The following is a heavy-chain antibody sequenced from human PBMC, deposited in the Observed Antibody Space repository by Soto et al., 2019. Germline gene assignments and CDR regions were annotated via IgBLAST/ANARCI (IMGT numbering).Heavy chain of an antibody. D-gene: IGHD3-9*01. Sequence: ASVKVSCKASGYTFTGYYMHWVRQAPGQGLEWMGWINPNSGSTKYAQKFQGRVTMTRDTSASTAYMELSRLGSDDTAVYYCARSSGVYDLLAWGQGTLVTVSS. CDR1: GYTFTGYY. J-gene: IGHJ5*02. CDR3: ARSSGVYDLLA. CDR2: INPNSGST. V-gene: IGHV1-2*02.